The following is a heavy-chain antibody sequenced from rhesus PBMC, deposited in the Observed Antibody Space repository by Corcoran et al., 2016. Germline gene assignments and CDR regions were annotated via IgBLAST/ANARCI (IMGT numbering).Heavy chain of an antibody. V-gene: IGHV3S18*01. J-gene: IGHJ4*01. D-gene: IGHD4-17*01. CDR1: GFRLSSYF. Sequence: EVQLVESGGGSAKPGGSLRLPCAASGFRLSSYFMSWVRQAPGKGLEWISGIKSGSSRTNYADSVKGRFTISRENAKNTLYLQMDSLRAEDTAVYYCVRGRDYGGDYYFDYWGQGVLVAVSS. CDR2: IKSGSSRT. CDR3: VRGRDYGGDYYFDY.